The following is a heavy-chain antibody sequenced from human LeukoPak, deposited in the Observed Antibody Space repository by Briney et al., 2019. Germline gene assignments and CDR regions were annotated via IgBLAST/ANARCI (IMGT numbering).Heavy chain of an antibody. J-gene: IGHJ2*01. V-gene: IGHV4-4*07. Sequence: SETLSLTCTFSGGSTGSYYWTWIRQPAGKGLEWIGRLYTSGSTNYNPSLNSRVTMSLDTSQNQFSLKLSSVTAADTAVYYCARATWVRYFDLWSRGTLVTVSS. D-gene: IGHD7-27*01. CDR3: ARATWVRYFDL. CDR1: GGSTGSYY. CDR2: LYTSGST.